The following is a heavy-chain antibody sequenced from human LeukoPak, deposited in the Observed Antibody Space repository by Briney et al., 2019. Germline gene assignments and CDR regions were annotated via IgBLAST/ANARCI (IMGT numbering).Heavy chain of an antibody. J-gene: IGHJ6*03. CDR3: ARHVLHYYYYYYMDV. Sequence: KPSETLSLTCTVSGGSISSSSYYWGWIRQPPGKGLEWIGSIYYSGSTYYNPSLKSRVTISVDTSKNQFSLKLSSVTAADTAVYYCARHVLHYYYYYYMDVWGKGTTVTVSS. V-gene: IGHV4-39*01. CDR1: GGSISSSSYY. CDR2: IYYSGST.